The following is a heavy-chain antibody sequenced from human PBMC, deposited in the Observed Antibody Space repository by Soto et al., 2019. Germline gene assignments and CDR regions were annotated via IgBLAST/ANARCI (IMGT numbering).Heavy chain of an antibody. D-gene: IGHD4-17*01. Sequence: EVQLVESGGGLVQPGGSLRLSCAASGFTFSSYEMNWVRQAPGKGLEWVSYISSSGSTIYYADSVKGRFTISRDNAKNSLYLQMNSLRSEDTAVYYCARVRTVTTSDYWGQGTLVTVSS. V-gene: IGHV3-48*03. CDR3: ARVRTVTTSDY. CDR2: ISSSGSTI. CDR1: GFTFSSYE. J-gene: IGHJ4*02.